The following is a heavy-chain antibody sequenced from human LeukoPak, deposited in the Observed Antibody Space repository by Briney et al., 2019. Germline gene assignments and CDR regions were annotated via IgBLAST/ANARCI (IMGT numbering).Heavy chain of an antibody. CDR1: GGSFSGYY. Sequence: PSETLSLTCAVYGGSFSGYYWSWIRQPPGKGLEWIGEINHSGSTNYSPSLKSRVTISVDTSKNQFSLKLSSVTAADTAVYYCAETHDYGDWLSDYWGQGTLVTVSS. D-gene: IGHD4-17*01. V-gene: IGHV4-34*01. J-gene: IGHJ4*02. CDR2: INHSGST. CDR3: AETHDYGDWLSDY.